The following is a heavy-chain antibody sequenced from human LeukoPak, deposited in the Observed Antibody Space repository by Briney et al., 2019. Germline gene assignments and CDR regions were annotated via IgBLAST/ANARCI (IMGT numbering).Heavy chain of an antibody. V-gene: IGHV3-48*01. Sequence: GGSLRLSCAASGFTFSSYSMNWVRQAPGKGLEWVSYISSSSSTIYYADSVKGRFTISRDNAKNSLYLQMNSLRAEDTAVYYCARAPNYYDSSGYRVLSFDYWGQGTLVTVSS. CDR1: GFTFSSYS. J-gene: IGHJ4*02. D-gene: IGHD3-22*01. CDR2: ISSSSSTI. CDR3: ARAPNYYDSSGYRVLSFDY.